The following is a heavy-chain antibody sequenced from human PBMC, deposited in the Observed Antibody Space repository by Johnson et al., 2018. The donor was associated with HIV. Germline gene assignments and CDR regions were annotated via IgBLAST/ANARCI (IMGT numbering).Heavy chain of an antibody. J-gene: IGHJ3*02. V-gene: IGHV3-66*01. CDR2: IYSGGST. CDR3: ARGPVMVRGVTVAFDS. CDR1: GFTVSSNY. D-gene: IGHD3-10*01. Sequence: EQLVESGGGLVQPGGSLRLSCAASGFTVSSNYMSWVRQAPGKGLEWVSVIYSGGSTYYADSVKGRFTISRDNSKNTLYLQMNSMRAEDTAVYYCARGPVMVRGVTVAFDSWGQGTMVTVPS.